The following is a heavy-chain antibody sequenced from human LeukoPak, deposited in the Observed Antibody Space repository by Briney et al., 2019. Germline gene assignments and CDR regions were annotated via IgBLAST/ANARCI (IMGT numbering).Heavy chain of an antibody. CDR3: CTHHTSSSCIY. J-gene: IGHJ4*02. Sequence: GGSLRLSCTASGFTFGDYAMSWFRQAPGKGLEWVGRIRSKANSYTTAYAASVKGRFTISRDDSRNTVYLQMKSPKIEDTAVYYCCTHHTSSSCIYWGQGTLVTVSS. D-gene: IGHD6-13*01. CDR1: GFTFGDYA. V-gene: IGHV3-73*01. CDR2: IRSKANSYTT.